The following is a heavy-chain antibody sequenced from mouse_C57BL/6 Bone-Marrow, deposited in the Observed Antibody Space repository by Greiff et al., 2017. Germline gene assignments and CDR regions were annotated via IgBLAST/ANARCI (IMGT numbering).Heavy chain of an antibody. CDR1: GFSLSTSGMG. J-gene: IGHJ4*01. CDR3: ARRRFYYGRGPAMDY. D-gene: IGHD1-1*01. Sequence: QVQLKESGPGILQSSQTLSLTCSFSGFSLSTSGMGVSWLRQPSGKGLDWLAHIYWDDDKRYNPSMKSRLTISKDTSRNQVFLKITSVDTADTATYYGARRRFYYGRGPAMDYWGQGTSVTVSS. CDR2: IYWDDDK. V-gene: IGHV8-12*01.